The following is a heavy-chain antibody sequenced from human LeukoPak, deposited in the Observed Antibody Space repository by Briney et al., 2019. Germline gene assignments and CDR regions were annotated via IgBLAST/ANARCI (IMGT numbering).Heavy chain of an antibody. Sequence: PSETLSLTCTVSGYSISSGYYWAWIRQPPGKGLEWIGSIYHSGGTYNNPSLKSRLTMSVDTSKNQFSLKLTSVTAADTAVYYCARDRGRYYMDVWGKGTTVTISS. CDR3: ARDRGRYYMDV. D-gene: IGHD6-25*01. CDR2: IYHSGGT. J-gene: IGHJ6*03. V-gene: IGHV4-38-2*02. CDR1: GYSISSGYY.